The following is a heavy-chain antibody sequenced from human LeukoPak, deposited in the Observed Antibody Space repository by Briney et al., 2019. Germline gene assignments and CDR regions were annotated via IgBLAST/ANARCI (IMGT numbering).Heavy chain of an antibody. J-gene: IGHJ4*02. CDR1: GVTFNNDV. Sequence: ASVKVSCKASGVTFNNDVITWVRQAPGQGLEWMGWISAYNGNTNYAQKLQGRVTMTTDTSTSTAYMELRSLRSDDTAVYYCARDGGRIVGATDFDYWGQGTLVTVSS. CDR2: ISAYNGNT. V-gene: IGHV1-18*01. D-gene: IGHD1-26*01. CDR3: ARDGGRIVGATDFDY.